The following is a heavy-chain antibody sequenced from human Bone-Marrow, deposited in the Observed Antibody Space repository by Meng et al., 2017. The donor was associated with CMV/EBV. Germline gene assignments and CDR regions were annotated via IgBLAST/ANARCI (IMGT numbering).Heavy chain of an antibody. CDR1: GGSISSYY. Sequence: GSLRLSCTVSGGSISSYYWSWIRQPPGKGLEWIGYIYYSGSTNYNPSLKSRVTISVDTSKNQFSLKLSSVTAADTAVHYCARTRITMIVGGAFDIWGQGTMVTVSS. D-gene: IGHD3-22*01. CDR3: ARTRITMIVGGAFDI. CDR2: IYYSGST. V-gene: IGHV4-59*01. J-gene: IGHJ3*02.